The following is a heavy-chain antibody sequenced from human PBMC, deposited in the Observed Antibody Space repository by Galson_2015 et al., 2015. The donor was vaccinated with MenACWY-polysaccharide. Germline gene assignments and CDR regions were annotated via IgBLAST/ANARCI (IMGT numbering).Heavy chain of an antibody. D-gene: IGHD5-12*01. V-gene: IGHV3-23*01. Sequence: SLRLSCAASGFMFSNYAMSWVRQAPGQGLEWVSSTSGTGGSTYYADSVEGRFTISRDNSKNMLYLQMTSLRAEDTAVYYCVKDLSPGGYTRQYFDYWGQGTLVTVSS. J-gene: IGHJ4*02. CDR3: VKDLSPGGYTRQYFDY. CDR2: TSGTGGST. CDR1: GFMFSNYA.